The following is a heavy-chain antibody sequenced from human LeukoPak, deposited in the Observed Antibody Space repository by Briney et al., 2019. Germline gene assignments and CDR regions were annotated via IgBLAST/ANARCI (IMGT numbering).Heavy chain of an antibody. D-gene: IGHD4-11*01. CDR1: GGSISSSSYY. V-gene: IGHV4-30-4*08. CDR3: AKYSKGSGFY. CDR2: IYYSGST. J-gene: IGHJ4*02. Sequence: SETLSLTCTVSGGSISSSSYYWSRIRQPPGKGLEWIGYIYYSGSTYYNPSLKSRVTISVDTSKNQFSLKLSSVTAADTAVYYCAKYSKGSGFYWGQGTLVTVSS.